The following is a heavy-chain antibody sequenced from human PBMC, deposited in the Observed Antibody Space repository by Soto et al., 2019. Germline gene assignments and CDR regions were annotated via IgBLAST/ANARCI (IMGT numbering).Heavy chain of an antibody. J-gene: IGHJ4*02. CDR3: ARDLGQQLFVY. V-gene: IGHV1-18*01. CDR1: GYTFTSYG. D-gene: IGHD6-13*01. Sequence: QVQLVQSGAEVKKPGASVKVSCKASGYTFTSYGISWVRQAPGQGLEWMGWINAYNGNKKYAQKLQGRVTMTTDTSTSRASLELRSLRSDDTAVYYCARDLGQQLFVYWGQGTLVTVSS. CDR2: INAYNGNK.